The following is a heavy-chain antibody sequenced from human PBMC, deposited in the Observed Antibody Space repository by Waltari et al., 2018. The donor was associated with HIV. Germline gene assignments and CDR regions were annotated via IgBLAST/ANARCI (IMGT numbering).Heavy chain of an antibody. CDR2: IWYDGSNK. Sequence: QVQLVESGGGVVQPGRSLRLSCAASGFTFGTSGLHWGRRAPGKGLEWVAVIWYDGSNKYYADSVKGRFTISRDNSKNTLYLQMNSLRAEDTAMYYCAKDRQVTTVTTPLYYYGMDVWGQGTTVTVSS. D-gene: IGHD4-17*01. V-gene: IGHV3-30*18. CDR3: AKDRQVTTVTTPLYYYGMDV. J-gene: IGHJ6*02. CDR1: GFTFGTSG.